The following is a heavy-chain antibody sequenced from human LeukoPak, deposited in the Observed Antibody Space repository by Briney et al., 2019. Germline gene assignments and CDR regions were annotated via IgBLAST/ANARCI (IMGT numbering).Heavy chain of an antibody. CDR1: GGSIISYY. J-gene: IGHJ5*02. D-gene: IGHD3-10*01. CDR3: ARGGYYGSGNDFRFDP. V-gene: IGHV4-59*01. CDR2: IHYTGST. Sequence: SETLSLTCTVSGGSIISYYWSWIRQPPGKGLECIGYIHYTGSTNYNPSLKSRVTKSVDTSKSQFSLKLSSVTAADTAIYYCARGGYYGSGNDFRFDPWGQGTLVTVSS.